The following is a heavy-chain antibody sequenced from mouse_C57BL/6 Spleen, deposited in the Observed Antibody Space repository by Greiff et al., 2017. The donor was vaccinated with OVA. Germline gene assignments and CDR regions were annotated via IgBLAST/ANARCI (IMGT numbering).Heavy chain of an antibody. D-gene: IGHD3-2*02. J-gene: IGHJ2*01. Sequence: QVQLQQSGAELVRPGASVTLSCKASGYTFTDYEMHWVKQTPVHGLEWIGAIDPETGGTAYNQKFKGKAILTADKSSSTAYMELRSLTSEDSAVYYCTRWGSGYPLDYWGQGTTLTVSS. CDR1: GYTFTDYE. V-gene: IGHV1-15*01. CDR2: IDPETGGT. CDR3: TRWGSGYPLDY.